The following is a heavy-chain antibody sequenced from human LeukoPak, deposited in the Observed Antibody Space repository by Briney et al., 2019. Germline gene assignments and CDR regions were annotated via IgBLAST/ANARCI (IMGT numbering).Heavy chain of an antibody. CDR1: GFTFSSYR. D-gene: IGHD3-16*01. Sequence: GGSLRLSCAASGFTFSSYRMNWVRQAPGKGLEWVANVKEDGSEIYYVDSVKGRFTISRDNAKNSLYLQMNSLRAEDTAVYYCVGHSDYWGQGTLVTVSS. V-gene: IGHV3-7*01. J-gene: IGHJ4*02. CDR3: VGHSDY. CDR2: VKEDGSEI.